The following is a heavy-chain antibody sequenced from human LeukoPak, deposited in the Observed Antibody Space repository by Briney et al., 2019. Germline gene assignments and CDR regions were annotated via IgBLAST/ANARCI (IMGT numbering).Heavy chain of an antibody. V-gene: IGHV3-74*01. Sequence: GGSLRLSCAASGFTFRSYWMHWVRQAPGEGLVWVSRINSDGSSTSYADSVKGRFTISRDNAKNTLYLQMNSMRAEDTAVYYCARVEVAAAATKPDYWGQGTLVTVSS. D-gene: IGHD6-13*01. CDR1: GFTFRSYW. CDR3: ARVEVAAAATKPDY. J-gene: IGHJ4*02. CDR2: INSDGSST.